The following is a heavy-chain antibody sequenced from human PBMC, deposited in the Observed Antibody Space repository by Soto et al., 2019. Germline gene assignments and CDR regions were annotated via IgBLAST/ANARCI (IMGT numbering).Heavy chain of an antibody. CDR3: ASSSLYGMDV. CDR1: DGSFSGSY. Sequence: PSETLSLTCGVYDGSFSGSYWTWIREPPGKGLEWIGEISHSGSTNYDPALKSRVTISIDTSKNQFSLKVGSVTAADTAVYYCASSSLYGMDVWGQGTTVTVSS. J-gene: IGHJ6*02. V-gene: IGHV4-34*01. CDR2: ISHSGST.